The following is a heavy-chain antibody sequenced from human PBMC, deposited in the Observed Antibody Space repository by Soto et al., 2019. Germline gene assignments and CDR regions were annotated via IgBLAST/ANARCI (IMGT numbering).Heavy chain of an antibody. CDR1: GFTFGSYG. D-gene: IGHD6-6*01. CDR2: ISSGRTTI. CDR3: ARGGAARPDY. V-gene: IGHV3-48*02. Sequence: EVQLVESGGGLVQPGGSLRLSCAASGFTFGSYGMNWVRQAPGKGLAWVSYISSGRTTIQYADSVQGRFTISRDNAKNSLYLQMSSLRDEDTAVYYCARGGAARPDYWGQGTLVTVSS. J-gene: IGHJ4*02.